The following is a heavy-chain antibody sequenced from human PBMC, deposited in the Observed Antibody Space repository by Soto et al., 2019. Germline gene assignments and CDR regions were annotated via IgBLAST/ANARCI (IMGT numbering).Heavy chain of an antibody. D-gene: IGHD6-19*01. CDR2: ISYDGSNK. CDR3: AKDILAVAGTGSLDY. V-gene: IGHV3-30*18. J-gene: IGHJ4*02. CDR1: GFTFSSYG. Sequence: QVQLVESGGGVVQPGRSLRLSCAASGFTFSSYGMHWVRQAPGKGLEWVAVISYDGSNKYYADSVKGRFTISRDNSKNTLYLQMNSLRAEDTAVYYCAKDILAVAGTGSLDYWGQGTLVTVSS.